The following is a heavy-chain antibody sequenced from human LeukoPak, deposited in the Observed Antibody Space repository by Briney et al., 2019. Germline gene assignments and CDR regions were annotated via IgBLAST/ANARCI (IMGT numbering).Heavy chain of an antibody. V-gene: IGHV4-59*01. CDR3: ARSWFGELYFDY. CDR1: GGSISSYY. D-gene: IGHD3-10*01. J-gene: IGHJ4*02. CDR2: IYYSGST. Sequence: SETLSLTCTVSGGSISSYYWSWIRQPPGKGLEWIGYIYYSGSTNYNPSLKSRVTISVDTSKNQFSLKLSSVAAADTAVYYCARSWFGELYFDYWGQGTLVTVSS.